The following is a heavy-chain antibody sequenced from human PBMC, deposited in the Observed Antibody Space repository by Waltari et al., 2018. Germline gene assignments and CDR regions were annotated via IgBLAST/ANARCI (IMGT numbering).Heavy chain of an antibody. CDR2: LIPSLGTA. CDR1: GGTFSSYA. J-gene: IGHJ6*02. V-gene: IGHV1-69*01. CDR3: ARPFYGSGSYEGYYYYGMDV. Sequence: QVQLVQSGAEVKKPGSSVKVSCKASGGTFSSYAISWVRQAPGQGLGWMGGLIPSLGTANCGQKFQGRVTITADESTSTAYRELSSLRSEDTAVYYCARPFYGSGSYEGYYYYGMDVWGQGTTVTVSS. D-gene: IGHD3-10*01.